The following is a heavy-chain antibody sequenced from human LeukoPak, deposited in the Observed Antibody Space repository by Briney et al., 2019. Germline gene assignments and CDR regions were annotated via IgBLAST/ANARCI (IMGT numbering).Heavy chain of an antibody. CDR3: AKEPSAGTTFDY. Sequence: GGSLRLSCAASGFTFSSYGMSWVRQAPGKGLEWVSTISGSGDTTCYADSVKGRFTISRDNSKNTLYLQMNSLRAEDTAVYYCAKEPSAGTTFDYWGQGALVTVSS. V-gene: IGHV3-23*01. CDR1: GFTFSSYG. D-gene: IGHD6-13*01. J-gene: IGHJ4*02. CDR2: ISGSGDTT.